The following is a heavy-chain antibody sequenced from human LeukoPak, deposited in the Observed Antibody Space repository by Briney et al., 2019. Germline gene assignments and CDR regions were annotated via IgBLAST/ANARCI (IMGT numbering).Heavy chain of an antibody. J-gene: IGHJ4*02. V-gene: IGHV3-48*02. CDR3: ARVHRGYSYGRLDY. CDR2: ISSSDNTI. CDR1: GFAFSDYS. Sequence: GGSLRLSCAASGFAFSDYSMNWVRQAPGEGLEWVSYISSSDNTIHYADSVKGRFTISRDNAKNSLYLEMNSLRDEDTAVYYCARVHRGYSYGRLDYWGQGTLVTVSS. D-gene: IGHD5-18*01.